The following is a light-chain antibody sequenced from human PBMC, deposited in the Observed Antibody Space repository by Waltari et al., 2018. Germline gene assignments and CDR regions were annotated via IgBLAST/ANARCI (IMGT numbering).Light chain of an antibody. J-gene: IGKJ4*01. CDR1: QTITGSW. CDR3: QQYDGSVVT. Sequence: EIVLTQSPGTLSVSPGERVTVSCRASQTITGSWLTWYHQKPGQAPRLLTYGASNRAPGIPDRFSGSGCGTDFTLTISRLEPEDSAVYYCQQYDGSVVTFGGGTKVEIK. V-gene: IGKV3-20*01. CDR2: GAS.